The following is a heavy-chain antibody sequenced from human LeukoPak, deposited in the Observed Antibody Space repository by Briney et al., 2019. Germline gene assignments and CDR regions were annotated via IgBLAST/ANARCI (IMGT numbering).Heavy chain of an antibody. CDR1: GFTFSSYS. CDR3: ARDDYYADQDAFDI. D-gene: IGHD3-10*01. V-gene: IGHV3-48*01. CDR2: ISSSSSTI. J-gene: IGHJ3*02. Sequence: GGSLRLSCAASGFTFSSYSMNWVRQAPGKGLEWVSYISSSSSTIYYADSVKGRFTISRDNAKNSLFLQMNSLRAEDTALYYCARDDYYADQDAFDIWGQGTMVTVSS.